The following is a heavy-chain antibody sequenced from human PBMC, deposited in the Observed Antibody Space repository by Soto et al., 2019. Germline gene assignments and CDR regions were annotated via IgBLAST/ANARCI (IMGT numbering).Heavy chain of an antibody. CDR2: MNPNSGNT. CDR3: ARERTGTTSMDV. Sequence: ASGKVSCKASGYTFTGYDINWVRQATGQGLEWMGWMNPNSGNTGYAQKFQGRVTMTRNTSISTAYMELSSLRSEDTAVYYCARERTGTTSMDVWGQGTTVTVSS. V-gene: IGHV1-8*01. D-gene: IGHD1-1*01. CDR1: GYTFTGYD. J-gene: IGHJ6*02.